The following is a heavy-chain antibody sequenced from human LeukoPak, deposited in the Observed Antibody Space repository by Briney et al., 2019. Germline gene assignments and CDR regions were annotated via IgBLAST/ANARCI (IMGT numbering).Heavy chain of an antibody. Sequence: PSQTLSLTCTVSGGSISSGGYYWRWIRQHPGKGLEWIGYIYYSGSTYYNPSLKSRVTISVDTSKNQFSLKLSSVTAADTAVYYCARLSKVGDLLTGYSTYYMDVWGKGTTVTVSS. J-gene: IGHJ6*03. V-gene: IGHV4-31*03. CDR1: GGSISSGGYY. CDR3: ARLSKVGDLLTGYSTYYMDV. CDR2: IYYSGST. D-gene: IGHD3-9*01.